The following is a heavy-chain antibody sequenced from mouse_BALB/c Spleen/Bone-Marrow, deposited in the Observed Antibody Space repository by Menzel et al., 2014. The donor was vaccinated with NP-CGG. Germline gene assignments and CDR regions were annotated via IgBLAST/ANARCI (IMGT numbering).Heavy chain of an antibody. CDR2: IDPANGNT. CDR1: GFNIKDTY. D-gene: IGHD2-1*01. V-gene: IGHV14-3*02. J-gene: IGHJ3*01. Sequence: VQLKQSGAELVKPGASVKLSCTASGFNIKDTYMHWVKQRPEQGLEWIGRIDPANGNTKYDPKFQGKATITADTSSNPAFLQLSSLTSEGTAVYYCARKGNYGAWFAYWGQGTLGTGSA. CDR3: ARKGNYGAWFAY.